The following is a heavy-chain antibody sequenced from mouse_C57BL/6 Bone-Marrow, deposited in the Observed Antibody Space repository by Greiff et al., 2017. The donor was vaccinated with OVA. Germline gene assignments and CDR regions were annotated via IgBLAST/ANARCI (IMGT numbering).Heavy chain of an antibody. CDR2: IYPRSGNT. Sequence: VKLQESGAELARPGASVKLSCKASGYTFTSYGISWVKQRTGQGLEWIGEIYPRSGNTYYNEKFKGKATLTADKSSSTAYMELRSLTSEDSAVYFCARDNYYGIDYWGQGTTLTVSS. CDR3: ARDNYYGIDY. V-gene: IGHV1-81*01. CDR1: GYTFTSYG. J-gene: IGHJ2*01. D-gene: IGHD2-1*01.